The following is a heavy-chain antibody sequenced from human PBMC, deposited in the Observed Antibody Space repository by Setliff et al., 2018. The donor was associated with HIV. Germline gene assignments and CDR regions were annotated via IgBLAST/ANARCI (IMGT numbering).Heavy chain of an antibody. CDR3: GRSGKSGELYAY. V-gene: IGHV5-51*01. CDR2: IYPIDSDT. Sequence: GESLKISCKGSGYSFTNYWVGWVRQMPGRGLEWMGIIYPIDSDTKYSPSFWGRVTISVDKSTNTAYLHWNSLRPADTAMYYCGRSGKSGELYAYWGQGIQVTVSS. D-gene: IGHD3-10*01. J-gene: IGHJ4*02. CDR1: GYSFTNYW.